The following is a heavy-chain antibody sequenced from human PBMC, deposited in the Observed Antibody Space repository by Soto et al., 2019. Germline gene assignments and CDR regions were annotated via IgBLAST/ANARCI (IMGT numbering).Heavy chain of an antibody. J-gene: IGHJ4*02. Sequence: PVGSLRLSCAASGFTFSSYAMHWVRQAPGKGLEWVAVISYDGSNKYYADSVKGRFTISRDNSKNTLYLQMNSLRAEDTAVYYCARESHYYDSSGCFDYWGQGTLVTVSS. CDR3: ARESHYYDSSGCFDY. CDR1: GFTFSSYA. CDR2: ISYDGSNK. D-gene: IGHD3-22*01. V-gene: IGHV3-30-3*01.